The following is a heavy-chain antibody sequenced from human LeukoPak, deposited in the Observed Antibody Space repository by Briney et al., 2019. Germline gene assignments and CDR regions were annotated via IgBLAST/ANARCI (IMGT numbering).Heavy chain of an antibody. CDR1: GFTFSSYA. V-gene: IGHV3-30-3*01. Sequence: TGGSLRLSCAASGFTFSSYAMHWVRQAPGKGLEWVAVISYDGSNKYYADSVKGRFTISRDNSKNTLYLQMNSLRAEDTAVYYCARAPTIGFGELWSSGGYWGQGTLVTVSS. CDR3: ARAPTIGFGELWSSGGY. CDR2: ISYDGSNK. J-gene: IGHJ4*02. D-gene: IGHD3-10*01.